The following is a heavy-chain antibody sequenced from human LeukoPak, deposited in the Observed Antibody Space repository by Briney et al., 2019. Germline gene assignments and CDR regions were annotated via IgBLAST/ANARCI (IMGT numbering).Heavy chain of an antibody. D-gene: IGHD3-10*01. V-gene: IGHV4-4*07. Sequence: PSETLSLTCTVSGGSISSYYWSWIRQPAGKGLEWIGRIYTSGSTNCNPSLKSRVTMSVDTSKNQFSLKLSSVTAADTAVYCCARESVFYGMDVWGQGTTVTVPS. J-gene: IGHJ6*02. CDR1: GGSISSYY. CDR2: IYTSGST. CDR3: ARESVFYGMDV.